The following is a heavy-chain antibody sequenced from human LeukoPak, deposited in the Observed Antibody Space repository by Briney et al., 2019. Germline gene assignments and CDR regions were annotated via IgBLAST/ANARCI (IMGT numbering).Heavy chain of an antibody. CDR1: GGSISSGGYS. CDR2: IYHSGST. Sequence: PSETLSLTCAVSGGSISSGGYSWSWIPQPPGTGLEWIGYIYHSGSTYYNPSLKSRVTISVDRSKNQFSLKLSSVTAADTAVYYCARSSNWFDPWGQGTLVTVSS. J-gene: IGHJ5*02. D-gene: IGHD6-6*01. CDR3: ARSSNWFDP. V-gene: IGHV4-30-2*01.